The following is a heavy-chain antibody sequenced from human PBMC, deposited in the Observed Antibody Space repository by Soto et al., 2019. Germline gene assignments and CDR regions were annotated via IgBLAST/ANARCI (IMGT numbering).Heavy chain of an antibody. D-gene: IGHD4-17*01. J-gene: IGHJ6*02. CDR1: GFTFSTYG. Sequence: QVQLVESGGGVVQPGRSLTISCAASGFTFSTYGMHWVRQTPGKGLEWEAVISYDGTNKFYSDSVKGRFTISRDNFKNTLTLQMNSLRADDTAVYSCAKDLQSYGDYDYYCYGMDVWGLGTRVTVSS. CDR2: ISYDGTNK. CDR3: AKDLQSYGDYDYYCYGMDV. V-gene: IGHV3-30*18.